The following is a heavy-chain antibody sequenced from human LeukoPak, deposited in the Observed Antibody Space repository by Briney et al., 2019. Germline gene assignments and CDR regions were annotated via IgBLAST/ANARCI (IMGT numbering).Heavy chain of an antibody. J-gene: IGHJ4*02. Sequence: GGSLRLSCAASGFSFSSYWMHWVRQAPGKGLVWVARISPDGSSALSADSVRGRFTISRDDADNTLYLQLNSLRAEDTAVYYCARVSFCPRCHFDYWGQGTLVTVSS. D-gene: IGHD2/OR15-2a*01. V-gene: IGHV3-74*03. CDR3: ARVSFCPRCHFDY. CDR1: GFSFSSYW. CDR2: ISPDGSSA.